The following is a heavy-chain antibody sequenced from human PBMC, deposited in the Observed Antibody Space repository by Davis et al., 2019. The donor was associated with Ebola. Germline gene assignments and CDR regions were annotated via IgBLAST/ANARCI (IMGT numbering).Heavy chain of an antibody. J-gene: IGHJ4*02. CDR2: IWSDGGHE. Sequence: PGGSLRLSCTVSGFTFSTYGMHWVRQVPGKGLEWVAVIWSDGGHEWYADSVKGRFTISRDNSKNTVYLQMHSLRAEDTAVYYCAKKIAGSHPFDYWGEGTLVTVSS. V-gene: IGHV3-33*06. D-gene: IGHD2-21*01. CDR3: AKKIAGSHPFDY. CDR1: GFTFSTYG.